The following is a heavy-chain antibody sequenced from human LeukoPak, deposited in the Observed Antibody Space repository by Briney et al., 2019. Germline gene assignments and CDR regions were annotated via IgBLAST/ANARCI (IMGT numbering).Heavy chain of an antibody. V-gene: IGHV1-18*01. D-gene: IGHD5-18*01. CDR1: GYXFRNYG. CDR2: ISGFNGYK. J-gene: IGHJ6*02. CDR3: TRGRIPRQLRLDGPYYFYSLDV. Sequence: ASVKVSCKASGYXFRNYGLTWVRQAPGQGLEWMGWISGFNGYKYYAQKLQGRVSMTTDTSTSTAYMELRSLRSDDTAVYYCTRGRIPRQLRLDGPYYFYSLDVWGQGTTVTVSS.